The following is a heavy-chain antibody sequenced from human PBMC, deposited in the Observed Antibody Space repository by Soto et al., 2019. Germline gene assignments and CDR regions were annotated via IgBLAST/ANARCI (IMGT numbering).Heavy chain of an antibody. Sequence: PGGSLRLSCAASGFTFSSYSMNWVRQAPGKGLEWVSSISSSSSYIYYADSVKGRFTISRDNAKNSLYLQMNSLRAEDTAVYYCARDLRYGWLQPADYWGQGTLVTVSS. CDR3: ARDLRYGWLQPADY. CDR2: ISSSSSYI. J-gene: IGHJ4*02. D-gene: IGHD5-18*01. V-gene: IGHV3-21*01. CDR1: GFTFSSYS.